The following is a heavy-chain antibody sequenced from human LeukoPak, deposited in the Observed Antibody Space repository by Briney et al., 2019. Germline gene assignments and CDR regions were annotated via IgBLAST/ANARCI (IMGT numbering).Heavy chain of an antibody. Sequence: SETLSLTCAVYGGSFSGYYWSWIRQPPGKGLEWIGEINHSGSTNYNPSLKSRVTISVDTSKNQFSLKLSSVTAADTAVYYCARGRLRAQTADAFDIWGQGTMVTVSS. V-gene: IGHV4-34*01. CDR3: ARGRLRAQTADAFDI. D-gene: IGHD1-14*01. J-gene: IGHJ3*02. CDR1: GGSFSGYY. CDR2: INHSGST.